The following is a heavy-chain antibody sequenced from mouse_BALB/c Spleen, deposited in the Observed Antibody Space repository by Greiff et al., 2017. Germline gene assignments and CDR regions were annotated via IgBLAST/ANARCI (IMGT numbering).Heavy chain of an antibody. J-gene: IGHJ4*01. CDR2: IDPSDSYT. D-gene: IGHD2-1*01. CDR1: GYTFTSYW. Sequence: VQLQQSGAELVKPGASVKLSCKASGYTFTSYWMHWVKQRPGQGLEWIGEIDPSDSYTNYNQKFKGKATLTVDKSSSTAYMQLSSLTSEDSAVYYCARGVYGNYGMDYWGQGTSVTVSS. V-gene: IGHV1-69*02. CDR3: ARGVYGNYGMDY.